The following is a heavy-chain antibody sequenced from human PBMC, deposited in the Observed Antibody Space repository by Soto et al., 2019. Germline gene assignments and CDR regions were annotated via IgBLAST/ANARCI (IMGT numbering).Heavy chain of an antibody. V-gene: IGHV3-48*02. CDR3: ARGGTIAVTTIGDY. Sequence: PGGSLILSCAASGFTFRSYNMNWVRQAPGKGLDWVSYISSSSSTIYYADSVKGRFTISRDNAKNSLYLQMNSLRDDDTAMYYCARGGTIAVTTIGDYWGQGTLVTVSS. CDR2: ISSSSSTI. J-gene: IGHJ4*01. D-gene: IGHD5-12*01. CDR1: GFTFRSYN.